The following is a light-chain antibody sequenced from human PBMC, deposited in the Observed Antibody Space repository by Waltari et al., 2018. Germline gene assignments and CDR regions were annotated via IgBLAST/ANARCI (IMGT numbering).Light chain of an antibody. Sequence: QSALTQPAPVSESPGQPVTISCTGTRSDIGHYNHVSWYQQHPGKAPKLIIFEVYDRPSGVSDRFSASKSANTASLTISGLQAEDEADYYCSSYTNSSTWVFGGGTSLTVL. V-gene: IGLV2-14*01. CDR2: EVY. J-gene: IGLJ3*02. CDR1: RSDIGHYNH. CDR3: SSYTNSSTWV.